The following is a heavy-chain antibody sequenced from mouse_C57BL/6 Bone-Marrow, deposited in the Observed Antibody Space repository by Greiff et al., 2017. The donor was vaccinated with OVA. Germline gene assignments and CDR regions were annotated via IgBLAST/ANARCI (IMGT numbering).Heavy chain of an antibody. CDR1: GYTFTDHT. Sequence: QVQLKESDAELVKPGASVKISCKVSGYTFTDHTIHWMKQRPEQGLEWIGYIYPRDGSTKYNEKFKGKATLTADKSSSTAYMQLNSLTSEDSAVYFCARRGGLAYYSNYEDAMDYWGQGTSVTVSS. J-gene: IGHJ4*01. CDR3: ARRGGLAYYSNYEDAMDY. V-gene: IGHV1-78*01. D-gene: IGHD2-5*01. CDR2: IYPRDGST.